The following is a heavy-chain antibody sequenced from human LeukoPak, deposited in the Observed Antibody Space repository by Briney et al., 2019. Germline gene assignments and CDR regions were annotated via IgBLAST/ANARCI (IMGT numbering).Heavy chain of an antibody. Sequence: PGGSLRLSCAASGFTFSNYSMNWVRQAPGKGLEWVSYISSSSSTIYYADSVKGRFTISRDNAKNTLYLQMNSLRDEDTAVYYCARDSRENGVNGGGTAFDYWGQGTLVTVSS. J-gene: IGHJ4*02. V-gene: IGHV3-48*02. D-gene: IGHD4-23*01. CDR3: ARDSRENGVNGGGTAFDY. CDR2: ISSSSSTI. CDR1: GFTFSNYS.